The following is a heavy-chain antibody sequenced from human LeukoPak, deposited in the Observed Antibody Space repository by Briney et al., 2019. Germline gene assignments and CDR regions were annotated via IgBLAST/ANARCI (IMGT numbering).Heavy chain of an antibody. CDR1: GGSISSSSYY. Sequence: PSETLSLTYTVSGGSISSSSYYRGWIRQPPGKGLEWIGSIYYSGSTYYNPSLKSRVTISVDTSKNQFSLKLSSVTAADTAVYYCAEGGYYYDSSGSRGDAFDIWGQGTMVTVSS. D-gene: IGHD3-22*01. CDR3: AEGGYYYDSSGSRGDAFDI. CDR2: IYYSGST. J-gene: IGHJ3*02. V-gene: IGHV4-39*01.